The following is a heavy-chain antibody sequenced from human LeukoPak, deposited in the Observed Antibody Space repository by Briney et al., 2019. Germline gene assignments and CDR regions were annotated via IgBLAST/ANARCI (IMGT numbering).Heavy chain of an antibody. CDR2: IYGGGDTT. V-gene: IGHV3-66*02. D-gene: IGHD6-19*01. CDR1: GLTVNDNY. CDR3: TRDSGIAVAATYDY. Sequence: PGGSLRLYCAASGLTVNDNYMTWVRQAPGKGLEWVSVIYGGGDTTYYADYVERRFTIARDISKTTMYLHMNSLRPEDTAVYYCTRDSGIAVAATYDYWGQGTLVTVSS. J-gene: IGHJ4*02.